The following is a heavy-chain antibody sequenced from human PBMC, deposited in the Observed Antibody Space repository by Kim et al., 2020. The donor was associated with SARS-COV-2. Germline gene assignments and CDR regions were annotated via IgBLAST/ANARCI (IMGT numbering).Heavy chain of an antibody. J-gene: IGHJ4*02. CDR1: GGSVSSGSYY. CDR3: ARGQYFGSSPAD. Sequence: SETLSLTCTVSGGSVSSGSYYWSWIRQPPGMGLEWFGYIYYSGSTNYNPTLKSRVTISVDTSKNQFSLKLSSVTAADTAVYYCARGQYFGSSPADWGQGTLVAVSS. V-gene: IGHV4-61*01. D-gene: IGHD6-13*01. CDR2: IYYSGST.